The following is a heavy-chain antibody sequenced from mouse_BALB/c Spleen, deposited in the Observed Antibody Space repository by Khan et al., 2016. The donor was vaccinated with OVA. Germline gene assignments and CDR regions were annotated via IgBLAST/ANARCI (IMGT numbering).Heavy chain of an antibody. CDR3: AREGAYYRSDGWFAY. V-gene: IGHV1-4*01. CDR2: IIPSNDYT. J-gene: IGHJ3*01. D-gene: IGHD2-14*01. Sequence: QVQLQQSGAELARPGASVKMSCKASGYTFTTYTIHWVKQRPGQGLEWIGYIIPSNDYTNYNQKFKDRATLTADKSSNTADMQLSSLTSEDSAVYYCAREGAYYRSDGWFAYWGQGTLVTVSA. CDR1: GYTFTTYT.